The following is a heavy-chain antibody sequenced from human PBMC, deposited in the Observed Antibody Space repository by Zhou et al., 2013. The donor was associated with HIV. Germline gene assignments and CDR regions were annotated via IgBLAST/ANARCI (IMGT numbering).Heavy chain of an antibody. J-gene: IGHJ6*02. D-gene: IGHD2-21*02. Sequence: QVQLLQSGAEVKPPGASVKVSCKASGFTFTGYYLHWVRQAPGQGLEWIGWINPHNGRAKFAQKFQGRITLTRDTSMTTAYMELSNLRSDDTAVYFCARDLIPVTAQYYYYYAMDVWGQGTTVAVSS. V-gene: IGHV1-2*02. CDR1: GFTFTGYY. CDR3: ARDLIPVTAQYYYYYAMDV. CDR2: INPHNGRA.